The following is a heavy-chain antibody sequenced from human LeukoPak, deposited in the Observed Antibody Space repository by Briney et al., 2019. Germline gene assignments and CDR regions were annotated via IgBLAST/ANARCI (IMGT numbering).Heavy chain of an antibody. D-gene: IGHD6-13*01. CDR3: ARAGYSSSWYLDWFDP. CDR1: GGSFSGYY. Sequence: HSETLSLTCAVYGGSFSGYYWSWIRQPPGKGLEWIGEINHSGSTNYNPSLKSRVTISVDTSKNQFSLKLSSVTAADTAVYYCARAGYSSSWYLDWFDPWGQGTLVTVSS. V-gene: IGHV4-34*01. CDR2: INHSGST. J-gene: IGHJ5*02.